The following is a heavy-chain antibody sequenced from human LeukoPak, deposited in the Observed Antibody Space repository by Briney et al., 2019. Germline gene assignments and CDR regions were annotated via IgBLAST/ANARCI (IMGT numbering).Heavy chain of an antibody. D-gene: IGHD3-22*01. CDR2: IYYSGST. J-gene: IGHJ3*02. CDR1: GGSISSSTYY. V-gene: IGHV4-39*01. CDR3: ARPTFSGYYSGPFDI. Sequence: SETLSLTCTVSGGSISSSTYYWGWIRQPPGKGLEWIGSIYYSGSTYYNPSLKSRVTISVDTSKNQFSLKLGSVTAADTAVYFCARPTFSGYYSGPFDIWGRDNRHRLF.